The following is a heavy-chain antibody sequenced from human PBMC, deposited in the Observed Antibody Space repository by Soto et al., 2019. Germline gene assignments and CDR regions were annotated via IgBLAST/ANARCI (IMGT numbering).Heavy chain of an antibody. J-gene: IGHJ4*02. CDR3: ARREIQGPLDY. V-gene: IGHV4-28*01. CDR1: GYSISSSNW. Sequence: QVQLQESGPGLVKPSDTLSLTSAVSGYSISSSNWWGWIRQPPGKGLEWIGYMYYRGTTYYNPSLKRRVHLSVDTSKHQFSLKLTSVTAVDTAVYHCARREIQGPLDYWGQGTLVTVSS. CDR2: MYYRGTT. D-gene: IGHD1-26*01.